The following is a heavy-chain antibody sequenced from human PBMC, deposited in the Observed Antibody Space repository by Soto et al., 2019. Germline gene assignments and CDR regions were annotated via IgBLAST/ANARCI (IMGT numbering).Heavy chain of an antibody. J-gene: IGHJ4*02. CDR1: GFTFSDYA. V-gene: IGHV3-64*01. CDR3: VRDALDSWNCAFFAY. D-gene: IGHD1-7*01. CDR2: LSNNGNST. Sequence: EVQLVESGGGLVQPGGSLRLSCAASGFTFSDYAMHWVRQAPGKGLEYISSLSNNGNSTYYANSVKGRLTISRDNSRNIQYLQIRSLQREDVDMDDCVRDALDSWNCAFFAYWGQGTVVPVSS.